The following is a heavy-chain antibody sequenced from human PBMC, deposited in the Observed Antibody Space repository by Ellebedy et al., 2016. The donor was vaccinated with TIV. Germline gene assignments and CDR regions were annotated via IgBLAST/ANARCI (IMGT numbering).Heavy chain of an antibody. CDR3: ARDRGALGAFDI. Sequence: GGSLRLXXAASGFTFSSYGMHWVRQAPGKGLEWVAVTSYDGSNKFYADSVKGRFTISRDNAKNSLHLQINSLRAGDTAVYYCARDRGALGAFDIWGQGTMVTVSS. CDR2: TSYDGSNK. V-gene: IGHV3-30*03. CDR1: GFTFSSYG. J-gene: IGHJ3*02. D-gene: IGHD1-26*01.